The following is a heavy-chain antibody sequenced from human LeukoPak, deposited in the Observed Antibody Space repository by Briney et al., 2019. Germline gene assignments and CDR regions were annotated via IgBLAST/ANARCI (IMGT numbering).Heavy chain of an antibody. CDR2: IYHSGST. CDR1: GGSISSSSYY. J-gene: IGHJ4*02. V-gene: IGHV4-39*07. D-gene: IGHD1-26*01. Sequence: SETLSLTCTVSGGSISSSSYYWGWIRQPPGKGLEWIGSIYHSGSTSYNPSLKSRVTISVDTSKNQFSLKLSSVTAADTAVYYCARSMYSGSYYPFDYWGQGTLVTVSS. CDR3: ARSMYSGSYYPFDY.